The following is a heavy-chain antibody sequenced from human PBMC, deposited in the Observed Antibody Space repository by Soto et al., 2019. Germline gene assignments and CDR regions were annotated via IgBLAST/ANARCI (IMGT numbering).Heavy chain of an antibody. J-gene: IGHJ6*02. CDR3: ASWGDSSSSGYYYYYYGMDV. D-gene: IGHD6-6*01. Sequence: ASVKVSCKASGYTFTSYDINWVRQATGQGLEWMGWMNPNSGNTGYAQKFQGRVTMTRNTSISTAYMELSSLRSEDTAVYYCASWGDSSSSGYYYYYYGMDVWGQGTTVTVSS. V-gene: IGHV1-8*01. CDR1: GYTFTSYD. CDR2: MNPNSGNT.